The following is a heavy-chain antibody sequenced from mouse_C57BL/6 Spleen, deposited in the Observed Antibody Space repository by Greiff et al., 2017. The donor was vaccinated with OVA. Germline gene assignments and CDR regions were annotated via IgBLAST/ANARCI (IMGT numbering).Heavy chain of an antibody. Sequence: EVQLQQSGPGLVKPSQSLSLTCSVTGYSITSGYYWNCIRQFPGNKLEWMGYLSYDGSNNYNPSLKNRISITRDTSKNQFFLKLNSVTTEDTATYYCARVGGSSYDAMDYWGQGTSVTVSS. V-gene: IGHV3-6*01. CDR2: LSYDGSN. D-gene: IGHD1-1*01. CDR1: GYSITSGYY. J-gene: IGHJ4*01. CDR3: ARVGGSSYDAMDY.